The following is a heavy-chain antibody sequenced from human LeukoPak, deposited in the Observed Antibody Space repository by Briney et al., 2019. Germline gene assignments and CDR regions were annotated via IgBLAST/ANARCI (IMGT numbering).Heavy chain of an antibody. J-gene: IGHJ5*02. CDR3: ARAWERVSWFDP. V-gene: IGHV4-61*09. CDR1: GGSISSGSYS. Sequence: SQTLSLTCTVSGGSISSGSYSWSWIRQPAGQGLEWIGHIYTSGRNNYNPSLKSRVTMSIDTSKNHFSLRLSSVTAADTAVYYCARAWERVSWFDPWGQGTLVTVSS. D-gene: IGHD1-26*01. CDR2: IYTSGRN.